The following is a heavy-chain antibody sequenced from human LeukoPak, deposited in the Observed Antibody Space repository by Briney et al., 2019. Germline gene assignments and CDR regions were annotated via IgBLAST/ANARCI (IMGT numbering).Heavy chain of an antibody. Sequence: SETLSLTCTVSGGSISSSSYYWGWIRQPPGKGLEWIGSIYYSGSTYYNPSLKSRVTISVDTSKNQFSLKLSSVTAADTAVYYCASARDYYDSSGPPKDWGRGTLVTVSS. CDR3: ASARDYYDSSGPPKD. V-gene: IGHV4-39*07. CDR1: GGSISSSSYY. CDR2: IYYSGST. D-gene: IGHD3-22*01. J-gene: IGHJ4*02.